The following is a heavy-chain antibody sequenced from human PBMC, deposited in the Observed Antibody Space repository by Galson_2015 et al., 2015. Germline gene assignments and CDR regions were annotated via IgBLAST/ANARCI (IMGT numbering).Heavy chain of an antibody. V-gene: IGHV3-9*01. CDR3: AKGCTGGVCYSGYYYYMDV. Sequence: SLRLSCAASGSTFDDYAMHWVRQAPGKGLEWVSGISWNSGGIGYADSVKGRFTISRDNAKNSLYLQMNSLRAEDTALYYCAKGCTGGVCYSGYYYYMDVWGKGTTVTVSS. J-gene: IGHJ6*03. CDR1: GSTFDDYA. D-gene: IGHD2-8*02. CDR2: ISWNSGGI.